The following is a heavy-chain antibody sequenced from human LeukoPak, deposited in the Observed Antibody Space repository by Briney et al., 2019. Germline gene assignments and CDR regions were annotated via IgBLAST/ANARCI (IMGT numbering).Heavy chain of an antibody. V-gene: IGHV1-18*01. CDR2: IGAYNGNT. CDR3: ARDRWAYYGSGSYQGYFDY. Sequence: ASVNVSCKASGYTFCSYGISWVRQAPGQGLEWMGWIGAYNGNTNYAQKLQGRVTMTTDTSTSTAYMELRSLRSDDTAVYYCARDRWAYYGSGSYQGYFDYWGQGTLVTVSS. D-gene: IGHD3-10*01. J-gene: IGHJ4*02. CDR1: GYTFCSYG.